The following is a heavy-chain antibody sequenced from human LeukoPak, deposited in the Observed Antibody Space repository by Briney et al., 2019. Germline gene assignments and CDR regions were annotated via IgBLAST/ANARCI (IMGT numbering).Heavy chain of an antibody. Sequence: SVKVSCKASGGTFSSYAISWVRQAPGQGLEWMGGIIPIFGTANYAQKFQGRVTITADESTSTAYMELSSLRSEDTAVYYCAGSGSYSHYYYYYYMDVWGKGTTVTISS. D-gene: IGHD3-10*01. J-gene: IGHJ6*03. CDR1: GGTFSSYA. V-gene: IGHV1-69*13. CDR3: AGSGSYSHYYYYYYMDV. CDR2: IIPIFGTA.